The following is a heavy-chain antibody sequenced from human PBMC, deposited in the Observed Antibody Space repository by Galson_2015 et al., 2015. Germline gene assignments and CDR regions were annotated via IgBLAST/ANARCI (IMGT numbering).Heavy chain of an antibody. J-gene: IGHJ4*02. CDR1: GGTFSSYA. D-gene: IGHD2-15*01. CDR2: IIPIFGTA. V-gene: IGHV1-69*13. Sequence: SVKVSCKASGGTFSSYAISWVRQAPGQGLEWMGGIIPIFGTANYAQKFQGRVTITADESTSTAYMELSSLRSEDTAVYYCARRAGYCSGCSCFSGFYYLGQGTPVTVSS. CDR3: ARRAGYCSGCSCFSGFYY.